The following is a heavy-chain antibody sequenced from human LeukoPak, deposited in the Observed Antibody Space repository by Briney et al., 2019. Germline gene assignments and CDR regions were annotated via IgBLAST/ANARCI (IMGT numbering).Heavy chain of an antibody. J-gene: IGHJ4*02. D-gene: IGHD3-10*01. CDR3: AKDYGSGSYYTYDY. CDR1: GFTFSSYW. Sequence: GGSLRLSCAASGFTFSSYWMSWVRQAPGKGLEWVSAISGSGGSTYYADSVKGRFTISRDNSKNTLYLQMNSLRAEDTAVYYCAKDYGSGSYYTYDYWGQGTLVTVSS. V-gene: IGHV3-23*01. CDR2: ISGSGGST.